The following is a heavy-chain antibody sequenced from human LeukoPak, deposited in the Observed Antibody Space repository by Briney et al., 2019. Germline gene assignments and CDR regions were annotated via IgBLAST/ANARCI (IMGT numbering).Heavy chain of an antibody. D-gene: IGHD5-18*01. CDR1: GFTFSSYG. CDR2: IWYDGSNK. J-gene: IGHJ4*02. V-gene: IGHV3-33*01. Sequence: SGGSLRLSCAASGFTFSSYGMHWVRQAPGKGLEWVTVIWYDGSNKFYADSVKGRFTISRDNSKNTLYLQMNSLRAEDTAVYYCARSSSTTYIYGHDYWGQGTLVTVSS. CDR3: ARSSSTTYIYGHDY.